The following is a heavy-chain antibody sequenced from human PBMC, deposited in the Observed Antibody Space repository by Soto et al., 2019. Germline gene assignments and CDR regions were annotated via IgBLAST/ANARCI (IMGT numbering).Heavy chain of an antibody. Sequence: PSETLSLTCTVSGDSIGSYYWSWIRQPAGKGMEWIGRIHTTENTNYNPSLRSRVTMSVDTSNNQFSLILTSLTAADTAVYYCARALTSAAGLYFDCWGQGTLVTAPQ. CDR3: ARALTSAAGLYFDC. V-gene: IGHV4-4*07. CDR2: IHTTENT. J-gene: IGHJ4*02. CDR1: GDSIGSYY. D-gene: IGHD6-13*01.